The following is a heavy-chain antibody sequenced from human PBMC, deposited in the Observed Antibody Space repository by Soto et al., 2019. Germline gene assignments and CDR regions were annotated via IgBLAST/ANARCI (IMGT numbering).Heavy chain of an antibody. V-gene: IGHV3-48*03. D-gene: IGHD2-2*02. CDR1: GFPFSSYE. Sequence: EVQLVESGGGLVQPGGSLRLSCAASGFPFSSYEMNWVRQAPGKGLGWVSYSSGSGSSIYYADSVKGRFTISRDNAKNSLYLQMNSLRAEDTAVYYCARLGYCSGSSCHIPFDYWGQGTLVTVSS. J-gene: IGHJ4*02. CDR3: ARLGYCSGSSCHIPFDY. CDR2: SSGSGSSI.